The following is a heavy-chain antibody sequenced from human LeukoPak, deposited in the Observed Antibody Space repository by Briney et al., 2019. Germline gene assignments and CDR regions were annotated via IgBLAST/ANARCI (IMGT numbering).Heavy chain of an antibody. CDR3: ARDCSSTSCWNAFDI. D-gene: IGHD2-2*01. Sequence: SETLSLTCTVSGGSISSGSYYWSWIRQPAGKGLEWIGRIYTSGSTNYNPSLKSRVTIPVDTSKNQFSLKLSSVTAADTAVYYCARDCSSTSCWNAFDIWGQGTMVTVSS. V-gene: IGHV4-61*02. CDR1: GGSISSGSYY. CDR2: IYTSGST. J-gene: IGHJ3*02.